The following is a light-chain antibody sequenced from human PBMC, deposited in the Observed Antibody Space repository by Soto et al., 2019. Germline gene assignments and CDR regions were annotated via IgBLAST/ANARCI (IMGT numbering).Light chain of an antibody. Sequence: QSVLTQPASVSGSPGQSTTISCTGTSSDVGSYDLVSWYQQHPGKAPKLMIYEVTKRPSGVSNRFSGSKSGNTASLTISGLQAEDEADYYCCSYAGSSSYAFGTGTK. V-gene: IGLV2-23*02. J-gene: IGLJ1*01. CDR1: SSDVGSYDL. CDR3: CSYAGSSSYA. CDR2: EVT.